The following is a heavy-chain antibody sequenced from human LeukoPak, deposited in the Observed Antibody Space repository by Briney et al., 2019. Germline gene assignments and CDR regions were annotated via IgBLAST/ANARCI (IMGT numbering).Heavy chain of an antibody. J-gene: IGHJ4*02. Sequence: PSETLSLTCTVSGGSISSYYWSWIRQPPGKGLEWIGYIYYSGSTNYNPSLKSRVTISVDTSKNQFSLKLSSVTAADTAVYYCARFAGYKFDYWGQGTLVTVSS. D-gene: IGHD5-24*01. CDR2: IYYSGST. CDR1: GGSISSYY. V-gene: IGHV4-59*08. CDR3: ARFAGYKFDY.